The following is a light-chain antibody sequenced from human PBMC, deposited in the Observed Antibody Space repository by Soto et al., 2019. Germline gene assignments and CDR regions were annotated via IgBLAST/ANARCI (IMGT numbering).Light chain of an antibody. CDR2: GTS. V-gene: IGKV3-20*01. CDR3: QQYGSSPRT. Sequence: EIVLTQSPGTLSLSPGERATISCRASQSVISTYLAWYQQKPGQAPRLLIRGTSNRATGIPDRFSGSGSGTDFTLTISRLEPEDFAAYYCQQYGSSPRTFGQGTKVEIK. J-gene: IGKJ1*01. CDR1: QSVISTY.